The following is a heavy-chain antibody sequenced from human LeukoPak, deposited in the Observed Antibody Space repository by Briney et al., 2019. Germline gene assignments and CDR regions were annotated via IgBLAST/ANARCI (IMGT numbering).Heavy chain of an antibody. D-gene: IGHD2-2*01. CDR2: IYSGGST. CDR1: GFTVSSNY. V-gene: IGHV3-53*01. CDR3: ARDNIVVVPAAPGYGMDV. J-gene: IGHJ6*02. Sequence: AGGSLRLSCAASGFTVSSNYMSWVRQAPGKGLEWVSVIYSGGSTYYADSVKGRFTISRDNSKNTLFLQMNSLRAEDTAVYYCARDNIVVVPAAPGYGMDVWGQGTTVTVSS.